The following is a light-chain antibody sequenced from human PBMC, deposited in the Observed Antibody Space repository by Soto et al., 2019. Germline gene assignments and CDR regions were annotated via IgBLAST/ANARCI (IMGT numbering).Light chain of an antibody. J-gene: IGKJ1*01. V-gene: IGKV1-5*01. CDR1: QSISSW. CDR3: QQYNSWLWT. Sequence: DIQMTQSPSTLPPSVGDRVTITCRASQSISSWLAWYQQKPGKAPKVLISAASNLQSGVPSRFSGSGSGTEFTLTISSLQPEDSAVYYCQQYNSWLWTFGQGTKVDIK. CDR2: AAS.